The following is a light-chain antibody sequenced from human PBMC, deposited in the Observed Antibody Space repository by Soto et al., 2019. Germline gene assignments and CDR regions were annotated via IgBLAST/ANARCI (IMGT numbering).Light chain of an antibody. Sequence: QSALTQPAAVSGSPGQSITISCTGSSSDVGGYNYVSWYQQHPGKAPKLIIYEVSNRPSGVSNRFSGSKSGNTASLTISGLQPEDEANYYCSSYTTNTSLVLFGGGTKVTVL. V-gene: IGLV2-14*01. CDR2: EVS. CDR3: SSYTTNTSLVL. CDR1: SSDVGGYNY. J-gene: IGLJ2*01.